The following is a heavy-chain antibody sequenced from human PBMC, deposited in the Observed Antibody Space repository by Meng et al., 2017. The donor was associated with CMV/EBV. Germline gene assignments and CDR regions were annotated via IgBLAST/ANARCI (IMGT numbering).Heavy chain of an antibody. CDR1: GLTFSNYG. D-gene: IGHD3-16*02. J-gene: IGHJ4*02. V-gene: IGHV3-23*01. CDR3: TVKITFGGVIPAR. CDR2: ISGSGDTT. Sequence: CAVSGLTFSNYGMSWVRRAPGKGLEWVSTISGSGDTTYYVDSVKGRFTISRDNSRNTLYLQMNSLRAEDTAVYYCTVKITFGGVIPARWGQGTLVTVSS.